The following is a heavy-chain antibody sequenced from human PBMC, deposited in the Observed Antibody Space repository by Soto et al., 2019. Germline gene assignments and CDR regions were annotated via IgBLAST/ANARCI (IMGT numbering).Heavy chain of an antibody. CDR1: GGSFSGYY. CDR3: ARGIRNEYYDFWSGYSHYFDY. CDR2: INHSGST. D-gene: IGHD3-3*01. J-gene: IGHJ4*02. V-gene: IGHV4-34*01. Sequence: PSETLSLTCAVYGGSFSGYYWSWIRQPPGKGLEWIGEINHSGSTNYNPSLKSRVTISVDTSKNQFSLKLSSVTAADTAVYYCARGIRNEYYDFWSGYSHYFDYRGQGTLVTVSS.